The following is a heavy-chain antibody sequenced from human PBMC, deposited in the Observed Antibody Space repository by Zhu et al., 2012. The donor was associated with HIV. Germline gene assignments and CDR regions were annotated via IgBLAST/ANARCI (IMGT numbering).Heavy chain of an antibody. CDR1: DDSIS. CDR2: IYYSGST. V-gene: IGHV4-59*01. J-gene: IGHJ5*02. D-gene: IGHD3-10*02. Sequence: QPHESGPGLLRPSETLSLTCNVSDDSISWIRQFSGRGLEWIGYIYYSGSTNYNPSLKSRVTISVDTSKNQFSLKLSSVTAADTAVYYCARMLGVPWGQGTLVTVSS. CDR3: ARMLGVP.